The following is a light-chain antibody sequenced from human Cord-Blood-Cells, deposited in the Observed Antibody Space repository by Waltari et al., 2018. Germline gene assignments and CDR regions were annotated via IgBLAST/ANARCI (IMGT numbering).Light chain of an antibody. V-gene: IGKV3-20*01. Sequence: IVLTQSPGTLSLSPGERATLSCRASQSVSSSYLAWYQQKPGQAPRLLIYGASGRATGIPDRFSGSGSGTDFTLTISRLEPEDFAVYYCQQYGSSPPATFGQGTKVEIK. CDR2: GAS. CDR1: QSVSSSY. CDR3: QQYGSSPPAT. J-gene: IGKJ1*01.